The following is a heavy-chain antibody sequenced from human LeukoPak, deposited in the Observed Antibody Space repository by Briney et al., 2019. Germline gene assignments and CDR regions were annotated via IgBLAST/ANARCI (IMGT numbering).Heavy chain of an antibody. CDR3: AKSRGSWSYYDLDY. J-gene: IGHJ4*02. Sequence: GGSLRLSCAASGFTFSNYAMSWVRQAPGKGLEWVSGISGSGTATYYAGSVKGRFTISRDNSRDTLYLQMSSLRAEDTAVYYCAKSRGSWSYYDLDYWGQGTLVTVSS. D-gene: IGHD3-10*01. CDR2: ISGSGTAT. V-gene: IGHV3-23*01. CDR1: GFTFSNYA.